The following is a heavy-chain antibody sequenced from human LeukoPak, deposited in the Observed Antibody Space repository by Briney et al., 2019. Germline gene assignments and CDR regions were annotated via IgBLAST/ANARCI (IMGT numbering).Heavy chain of an antibody. J-gene: IGHJ6*03. CDR2: INPSGGST. Sequence: ASVKVSCKASGYTFSGFYIHWVRQAPGQGLEWMGIINPSGGSTSYAQKFQGRVTMTRDMSTSTVYMELSSLRSEDTAVYYCASYGGSYPSYYYYYYMDVWGKGTTVTVSS. CDR3: ASYGGSYPSYYYYYYMDV. D-gene: IGHD1-26*01. V-gene: IGHV1-46*01. CDR1: GYTFSGFY.